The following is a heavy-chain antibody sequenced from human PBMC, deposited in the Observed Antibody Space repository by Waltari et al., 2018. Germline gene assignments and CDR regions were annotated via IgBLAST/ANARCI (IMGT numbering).Heavy chain of an antibody. CDR3: ARPRDYYDSSVAAFDI. J-gene: IGHJ3*02. CDR2: IYHSGST. Sequence: QVQLQESGPGLVKPSETLSLTCAVSGYSISSGYYWGWIRQPPGKGLEWIGSIYHSGSTYYNPSPKSRVTISADTSKNQFSLKLSSVTAADTAVYYCARPRDYYDSSVAAFDIWGQGTMVTVSS. D-gene: IGHD3-22*01. CDR1: GYSISSGYY. V-gene: IGHV4-38-2*01.